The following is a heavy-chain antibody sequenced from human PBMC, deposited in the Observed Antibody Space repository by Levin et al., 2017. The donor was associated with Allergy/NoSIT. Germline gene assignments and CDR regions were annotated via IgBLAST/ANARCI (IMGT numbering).Heavy chain of an antibody. CDR3: ARQADSGSYYNWFGP. V-gene: IGHV5-51*01. J-gene: IGHJ5*02. CDR2: INPSDSDI. Sequence: GGSLRLSCKGSGYSFTGYWIGWVRQMPGKGLEWMGIINPSDSDIRYNPSFQGQVTISADESISTAYLQWSSLKASDTGMYYCARQADSGSYYNWFGPWGQGTLVTVSS. D-gene: IGHD1-26*01. CDR1: GYSFTGYW.